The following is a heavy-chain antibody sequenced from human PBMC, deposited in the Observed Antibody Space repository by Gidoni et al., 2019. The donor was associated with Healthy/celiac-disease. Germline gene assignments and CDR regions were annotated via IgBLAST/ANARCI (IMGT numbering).Heavy chain of an antibody. J-gene: IGHJ5*02. CDR2: IYHSGST. Sequence: QVQLQESGPGLVKPSGPLSLTCAVSGGSISSSNWWSWVRQPPGKGLEWIGEIYHSGSTNYNPSLKSRVTISVDKSKNQFSLKLSSVTAADTAVYYCARREKVGSAHCSSTSCYPFDPWGQGTLVTVSS. CDR3: ARREKVGSAHCSSTSCYPFDP. V-gene: IGHV4-4*02. D-gene: IGHD2-2*01. CDR1: GGSISSSNW.